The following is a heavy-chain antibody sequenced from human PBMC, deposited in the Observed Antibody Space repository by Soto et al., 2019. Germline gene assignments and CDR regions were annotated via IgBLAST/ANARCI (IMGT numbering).Heavy chain of an antibody. CDR3: AREMTTVITNWFDP. Sequence: QVQLVQSGAEVKKPGASVKVSCKASGYTFTGYYMHWVRQAPGQGLEWMGWINPNSGGTNYAQKFQGRVTITADESTSTAYMELSSLRSEDTAVYYCAREMTTVITNWFDPWGQGTLVTVSS. D-gene: IGHD4-4*01. J-gene: IGHJ5*02. CDR2: INPNSGGT. CDR1: GYTFTGYY. V-gene: IGHV1-2*02.